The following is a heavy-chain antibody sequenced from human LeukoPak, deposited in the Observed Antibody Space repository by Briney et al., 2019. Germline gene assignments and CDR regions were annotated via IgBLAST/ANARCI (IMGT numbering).Heavy chain of an antibody. CDR1: GFTFSSYS. V-gene: IGHV3-21*01. D-gene: IGHD3-10*01. CDR3: ARDLNGYYYGSGSSDVYYYYYGMDV. CDR2: ISSSSSYI. J-gene: IGHJ6*02. Sequence: GGSLRLSCAASGFTFSSYSMNWVRQAPGKGLEWVSSISSSSSYIYYADSVKGRFTISRDNAKNSLYLQMNSLRAEDTAVYYCARDLNGYYYGSGSSDVYYYYYGMDVWAKGPRSPSP.